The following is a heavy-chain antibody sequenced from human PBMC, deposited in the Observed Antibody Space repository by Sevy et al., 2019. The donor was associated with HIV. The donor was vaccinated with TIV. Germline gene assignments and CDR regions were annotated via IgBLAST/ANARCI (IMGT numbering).Heavy chain of an antibody. J-gene: IGHJ4*02. CDR2: ISGSGGST. D-gene: IGHD2-21*02. V-gene: IGHV3-23*01. Sequence: GGSLRLSCAASGFTFSSYAMSWVRQAPGKGLEWVSGISGSGGSTYYADSVKGRFTISRDNSKNTRYLQMNSLRAEDTAVYYCAKVGDEYYYFDYWGQGTLVTVSS. CDR1: GFTFSSYA. CDR3: AKVGDEYYYFDY.